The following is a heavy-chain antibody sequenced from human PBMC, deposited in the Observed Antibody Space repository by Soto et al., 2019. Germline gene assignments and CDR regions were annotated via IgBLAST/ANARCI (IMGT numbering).Heavy chain of an antibody. V-gene: IGHV2-70*01. CDR2: IDWDDDK. CDR3: ARTASGSYETTLDY. D-gene: IGHD1-26*01. J-gene: IGHJ4*02. Sequence: SGPTLVNPTQTLTLTCTFSGFSLSTSGMCVSWIRQPPGKALKWLALIDWDDDKYYSTSLKTRLTISKDTSKNQVVLTMTNMDPVDTATYYCARTASGSYETTLDYWGQGTLVTVSS. CDR1: GFSLSTSGMC.